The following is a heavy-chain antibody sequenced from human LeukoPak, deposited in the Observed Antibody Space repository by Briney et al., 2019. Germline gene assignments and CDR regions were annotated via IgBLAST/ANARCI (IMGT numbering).Heavy chain of an antibody. V-gene: IGHV5-51*01. Sequence: GESLKISCKSSGYSFTTYWIGWLRPMPGKGLEWMGIIFPDDSDTRYSPSFQGQVTISADKSISTAYLQWSSLKASDSAMYYCARGTTGTTDWFDPWGQGTLVIVSS. CDR2: IFPDDSDT. CDR1: GYSFTTYW. D-gene: IGHD1-1*01. J-gene: IGHJ5*02. CDR3: ARGTTGTTDWFDP.